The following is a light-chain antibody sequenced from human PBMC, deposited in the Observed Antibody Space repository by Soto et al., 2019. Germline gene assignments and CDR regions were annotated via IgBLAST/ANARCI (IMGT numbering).Light chain of an antibody. CDR2: TAS. CDR1: QSVSSW. J-gene: IGKJ1*01. CDR3: QQFSSYSRT. V-gene: IGKV1-5*01. Sequence: DIQMTQSPSTLSASVGDRVTITCRASQSVSSWLAWYQQKPGQAPKLLIYTASNLDSGVPSRFSGSGSGTEFTLTISSLQPDDFATYYCQQFSSYSRTFGQGTKV.